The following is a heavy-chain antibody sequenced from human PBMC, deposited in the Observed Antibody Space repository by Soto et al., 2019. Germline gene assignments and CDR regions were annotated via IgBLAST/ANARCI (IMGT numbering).Heavy chain of an antibody. Sequence: EVQLVESGGGLVQPGRSLRLSCAASGFIFEDYAMHWVRQAPGKGLEWVSSITWNSDSLAYTGSVKGRFTISRDNAKNSLYLEMDSLRPEDTALYFCTKSTGVPGRPLDDWGQGTFVTVSS. CDR2: ITWNSDSL. J-gene: IGHJ4*02. CDR3: TKSTGVPGRPLDD. CDR1: GFIFEDYA. D-gene: IGHD2-2*01. V-gene: IGHV3-9*01.